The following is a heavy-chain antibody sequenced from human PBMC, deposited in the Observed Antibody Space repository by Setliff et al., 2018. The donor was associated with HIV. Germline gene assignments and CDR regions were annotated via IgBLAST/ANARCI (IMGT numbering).Heavy chain of an antibody. Sequence: LRLSCAASGVTFSRYWMSWVRQAPGKGLEWVANIKQDGSEKYYVDSVKGRFTISRDNAKSSLYLQMNSLRAEDTAVYYCAREPSTVTTDYFDYWGQGTLVTVSS. D-gene: IGHD4-17*01. CDR3: AREPSTVTTDYFDY. J-gene: IGHJ4*02. V-gene: IGHV3-7*01. CDR1: GVTFSRYW. CDR2: IKQDGSEK.